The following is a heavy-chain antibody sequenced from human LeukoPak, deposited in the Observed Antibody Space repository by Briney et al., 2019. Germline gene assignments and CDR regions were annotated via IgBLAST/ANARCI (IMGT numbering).Heavy chain of an antibody. V-gene: IGHV4-59*11. D-gene: IGHD4-17*01. CDR2: TYYGGST. CDR1: GGSISSHY. CDR3: ARGPSVTSIGGP. Sequence: PSETLSLTCTVSGGSISSHYWSWIRQPPEKGLEWIGYTYYGGSTKFNPSLKSRVAISVDTSKKQFSLNLTSVTAADTAVYYCARGPSVTSIGGPWGQGTLVTVSA. J-gene: IGHJ5*02.